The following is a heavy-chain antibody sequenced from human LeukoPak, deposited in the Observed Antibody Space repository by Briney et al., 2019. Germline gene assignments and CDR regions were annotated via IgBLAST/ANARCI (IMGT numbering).Heavy chain of an antibody. Sequence: SDPLSLTCSVSGGPISSYYGRWMRQPPGKGLEGIGYIYYCESTNFNPSLKSRVLISVDTSKNQFSLKLSSVTAADTAVYYCARDGEGYSSSWYEAYYYYYYMDVWGKGTTVTVSS. CDR2: IYYCEST. V-gene: IGHV4-59*13. CDR3: ARDGEGYSSSWYEAYYYYYYMDV. J-gene: IGHJ6*03. D-gene: IGHD6-13*01. CDR1: GGPISSYY.